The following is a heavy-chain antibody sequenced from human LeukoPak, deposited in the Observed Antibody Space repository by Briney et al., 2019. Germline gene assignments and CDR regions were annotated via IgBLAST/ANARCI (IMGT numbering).Heavy chain of an antibody. D-gene: IGHD6-6*01. Sequence: PSETLSLTCTVSGGSISSSNYYWGWIRQPPGKGLEWIGSVFYSGTSDYNPSLKSRVTISINTSKKQFSLKLSSVTAADTAVYYCAGTSRSSGGVDYWGQGSLVTVSS. CDR1: GGSISSSNYY. CDR2: VFYSGTS. CDR3: AGTSRSSGGVDY. J-gene: IGHJ4*02. V-gene: IGHV4-39*01.